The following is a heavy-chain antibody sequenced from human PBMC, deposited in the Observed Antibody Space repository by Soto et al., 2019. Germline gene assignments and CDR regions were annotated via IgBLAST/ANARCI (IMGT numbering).Heavy chain of an antibody. CDR1: GFTFSSYA. CDR2: ISGSGGST. V-gene: IGHV3-23*01. J-gene: IGHJ6*02. CDR3: AGRDVLRFLEWLGMDV. D-gene: IGHD3-3*01. Sequence: QPGGSLRLSCAASGFTFSSYAMSWVRQAPGKGLEWVSAISGSGGSTYYADSVKGRFTISRDNSKNTLYLQMNSLRAEDTAVYYCAGRDVLRFLEWLGMDVWGQGTTVTVSS.